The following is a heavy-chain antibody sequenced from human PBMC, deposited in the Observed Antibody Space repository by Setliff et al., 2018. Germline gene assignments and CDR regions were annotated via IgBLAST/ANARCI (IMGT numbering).Heavy chain of an antibody. J-gene: IGHJ5*02. D-gene: IGHD3-3*01. V-gene: IGHV3-7*01. CDR2: IKQDGSEK. Sequence: GGSLRLSCAASGFTFSDYWMSWVRQAPGKGLEWVANIKQDGSEKYYVDSVKGQFTISRDNAKNSLYLQMNSLRAEDTAIYYCAKSTHDFWGGQAGPWGQGTLVTVSS. CDR1: GFTFSDYW. CDR3: AKSTHDFWGGQAGP.